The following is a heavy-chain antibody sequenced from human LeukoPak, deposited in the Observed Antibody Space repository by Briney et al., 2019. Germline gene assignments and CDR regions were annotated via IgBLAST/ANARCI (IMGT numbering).Heavy chain of an antibody. CDR3: ARQYSSLFDP. Sequence: SPSETLSLTCAVYGGSFSGYYWSWIRQPPGKGLEWIGEINHSGSTNYNPSLKSRVTISVDTSKNQFSLKLSSVTAADTAVYYCARQYSSLFDPWGQGTLVTVSS. CDR1: GGSFSGYY. D-gene: IGHD6-6*01. CDR2: INHSGST. V-gene: IGHV4-34*01. J-gene: IGHJ5*02.